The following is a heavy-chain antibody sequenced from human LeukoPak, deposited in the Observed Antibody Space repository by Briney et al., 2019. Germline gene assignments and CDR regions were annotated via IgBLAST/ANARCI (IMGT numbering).Heavy chain of an antibody. D-gene: IGHD3-10*01. V-gene: IGHV3-30-3*01. CDR1: GFTFSSYA. J-gene: IGHJ4*02. Sequence: GRSLRLSCAASGFTFSSYAMHWVRQAPGKGLEWVAVISYDGSNKYYADSVKGRFTISRDNSKSTLYLQMNSLRAEDTAVYYCASAMVRGVIITDYWGQGTLVTVSS. CDR3: ASAMVRGVIITDY. CDR2: ISYDGSNK.